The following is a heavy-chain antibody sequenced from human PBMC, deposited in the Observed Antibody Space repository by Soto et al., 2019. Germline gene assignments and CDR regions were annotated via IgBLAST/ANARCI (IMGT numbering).Heavy chain of an antibody. CDR1: GFTFSSYA. D-gene: IGHD3-22*01. J-gene: IGHJ4*02. V-gene: IGHV3-23*01. CDR3: AKDLEVARDSSGSIDY. CDR2: ISGSGGST. Sequence: PGGSLRLSCAASGFTFSSYAMSWVRQAPGKGLEWVSAISGSGGSTYYADSVKGRFTISRDNSKNTLYLQMNSLRAEDTAVYYCAKDLEVARDSSGSIDYWGQGTLVTVS.